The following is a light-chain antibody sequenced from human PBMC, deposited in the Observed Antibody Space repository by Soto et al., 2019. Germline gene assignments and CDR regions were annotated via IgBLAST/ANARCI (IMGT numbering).Light chain of an antibody. CDR2: DVS. CDR3: SAYTSSSTVV. CDR1: SSDAGGYNY. Sequence: QSALTQPASVSGSPGQSITISCTGTSSDAGGYNYVSWYQQHPGKAPKLMIYDVSNRPSGVYNRFSGSKSGNTASLTISGLQAEDGADYYCSAYTSSSTVVFGGGTKVTVL. J-gene: IGLJ2*01. V-gene: IGLV2-14*01.